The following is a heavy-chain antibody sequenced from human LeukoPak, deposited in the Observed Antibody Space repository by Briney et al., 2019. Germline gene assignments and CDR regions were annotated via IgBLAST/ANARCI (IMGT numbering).Heavy chain of an antibody. CDR2: IYYSGST. D-gene: IGHD6-19*01. CDR1: GGSISGSSYY. Sequence: PSETLSLTCTVSGGSISGSSYYWGWIRQPPGKGLEWIGSIYYSGSTYYNPSLKSRVTISVDTSKNQFSLKLSSVTAADTAVYYCARLRGEQWLPIDYWGQGTLVTVSS. CDR3: ARLRGEQWLPIDY. J-gene: IGHJ4*02. V-gene: IGHV4-39*07.